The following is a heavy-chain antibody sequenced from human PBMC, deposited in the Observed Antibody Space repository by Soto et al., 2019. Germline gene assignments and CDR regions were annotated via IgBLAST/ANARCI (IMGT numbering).Heavy chain of an antibody. CDR2: IYYSGST. Sequence: PSETLSLTCTVSGGSISSGGYYWSWIRQHPGKGLEWIGYIYYSGSTYYNPSLKSRVTISVDTSKNQFSLKLSSVTAADTAVYYCARDAAYCGGDCSGFDYWGQGTLVTVSS. J-gene: IGHJ4*02. CDR1: GGSISSGGYY. D-gene: IGHD2-21*02. V-gene: IGHV4-31*03. CDR3: ARDAAYCGGDCSGFDY.